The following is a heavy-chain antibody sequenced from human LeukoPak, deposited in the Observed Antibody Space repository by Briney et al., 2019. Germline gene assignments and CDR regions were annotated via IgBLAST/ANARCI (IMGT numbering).Heavy chain of an antibody. Sequence: GRSLRLSCAASGFTFSIYSMNWVRQAPGKGLEWISFISSSSSYIYYADSVKGRFTISRDNAKNSLYLQMNSLRAEDTAVYYCAIYILTGYYTDYWGQGTLVTVSS. J-gene: IGHJ4*02. V-gene: IGHV3-21*01. CDR2: ISSSSSYI. CDR1: GFTFSIYS. D-gene: IGHD3-9*01. CDR3: AIYILTGYYTDY.